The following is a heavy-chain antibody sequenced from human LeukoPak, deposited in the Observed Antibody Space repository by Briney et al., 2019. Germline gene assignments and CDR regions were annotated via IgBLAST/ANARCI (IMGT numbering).Heavy chain of an antibody. J-gene: IGHJ6*03. CDR1: VYIFTRYD. V-gene: IGHV1-8*01. Sequence: ASVKDSCKASVYIFTRYDINWLRPTPGQGVDWMGGMYPNSGNTGNAQRFPGSVTMPRNTPLSTHYIELSSLRSEDTAVYYCARGGGNSLSYYSYYYMDVWGKGTTVTASS. CDR2: MYPNSGNT. D-gene: IGHD4-23*01. CDR3: ARGGGNSLSYYSYYYMDV.